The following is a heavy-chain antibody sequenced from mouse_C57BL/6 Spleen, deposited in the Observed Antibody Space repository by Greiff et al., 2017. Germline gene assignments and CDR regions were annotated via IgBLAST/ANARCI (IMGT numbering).Heavy chain of an antibody. CDR3: ARSTARGGGFAY. CDR2: INPNNGGT. V-gene: IGHV1-22*01. J-gene: IGHJ3*01. CDR1: GYTFTDYN. D-gene: IGHD3-1*01. Sequence: EVMLVESGPELVKPGASVKMSCKASGYTFTDYNMHWVKQSHGKSLEWIGYINPNNGGTSYNQKFKGKATLTVNKSSSTAYMELRSLTSEDSAVYYCARSTARGGGFAYWGQGTLVTVSA.